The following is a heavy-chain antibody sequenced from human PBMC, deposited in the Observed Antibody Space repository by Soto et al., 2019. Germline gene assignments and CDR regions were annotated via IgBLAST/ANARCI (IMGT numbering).Heavy chain of an antibody. D-gene: IGHD1-26*01. Sequence: EVQVLESGGGLVQPGGSLRLSCAASGFTFSSYGMNWVRQAPGKGLEWVSGIRSDGDTTYNADSVKGRFTVSRDTSKNTVDLPMTSLRAEDTAVYYCAKGKGVGATPDGANCWGQGTLVTVSS. CDR3: AKGKGVGATPDGANC. CDR1: GFTFSSYG. V-gene: IGHV3-23*01. CDR2: IRSDGDTT. J-gene: IGHJ4*02.